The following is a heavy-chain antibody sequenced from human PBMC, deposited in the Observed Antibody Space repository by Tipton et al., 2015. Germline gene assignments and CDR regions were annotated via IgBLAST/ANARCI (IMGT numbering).Heavy chain of an antibody. J-gene: IGHJ4*02. CDR3: ARGSDYYDRTKYFDY. D-gene: IGHD3-22*01. V-gene: IGHV4-61*01. Sequence: GLVKPSETLSLNCTVSGGSVIRNSHYWSWIRQPPGKGLEWIGYIYYSGSTNYNPSLKSRVTISLDTSKNQLSLTLISVTAADTAVYYCARGSDYYDRTKYFDYWGQGTLVTVSS. CDR1: GGSVIRNSHY. CDR2: IYYSGST.